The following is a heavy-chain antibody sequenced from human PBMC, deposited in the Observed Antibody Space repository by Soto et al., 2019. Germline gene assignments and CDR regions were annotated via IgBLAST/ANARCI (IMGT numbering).Heavy chain of an antibody. V-gene: IGHV1-18*01. CDR1: GYTFTSYG. D-gene: IGHD6-13*01. CDR3: AGDPGDSSSWYGPNSIDY. J-gene: IGHJ4*02. CDR2: ISAYNGNT. Sequence: ASVKVSCKASGYTFTSYGISWVRQAPGQGLEWMGWISAYNGNTNYAQKLQGRVTMTTDTSTSTAYMGLRSLRSDDTAVYYCAGDPGDSSSWYGPNSIDYWGQGTLVTVSS.